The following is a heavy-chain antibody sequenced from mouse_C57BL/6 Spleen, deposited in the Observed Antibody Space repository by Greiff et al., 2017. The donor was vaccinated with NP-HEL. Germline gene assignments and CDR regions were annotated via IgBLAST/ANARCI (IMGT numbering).Heavy chain of an antibody. CDR2: INYDGSST. CDR1: GFTFSDYY. Sequence: DVMLVESEGGLVQPGSSMKLSCTASGFTFSDYYMAWVRQVPDKGLEWVANINYDGSSTYYLDSLKSRFIISRDNAKNILYLQMSSLKSEDTATYYCAREGGVATEYFDVWGTGTTVTVSS. V-gene: IGHV5-16*01. D-gene: IGHD1-1*02. J-gene: IGHJ1*03. CDR3: AREGGVATEYFDV.